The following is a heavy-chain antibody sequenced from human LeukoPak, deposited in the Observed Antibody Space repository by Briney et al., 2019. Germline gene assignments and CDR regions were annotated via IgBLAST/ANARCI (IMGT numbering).Heavy chain of an antibody. D-gene: IGHD3-10*01. J-gene: IGHJ6*02. CDR3: ARAHYGSGSYMYGMDV. CDR1: GGTFSSYA. CDR2: IIPILGIA. Sequence: SVKVSCKASGGTFSSYAISWVRQAPGQGLEWMGRIIPILGIANYAQRFQGRVTITADKSTSTAYMELSSLRSEDTAVYYCARAHYGSGSYMYGMDVWGQGTTVTVSS. V-gene: IGHV1-69*04.